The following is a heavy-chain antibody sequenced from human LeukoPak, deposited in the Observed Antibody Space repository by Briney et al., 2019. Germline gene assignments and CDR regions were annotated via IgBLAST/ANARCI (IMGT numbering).Heavy chain of an antibody. Sequence: PGGSLRLSCAASAFTFSSYSMNWVRQAPGKGLEWVSSISSSSSYIYYADPVKGRFTISRDNSKNTLYLQMNSLRAEDTAVYYCAKDWDQLLYYFDYWGQGTLVTVSS. CDR2: ISSSSSYI. V-gene: IGHV3-21*04. J-gene: IGHJ4*02. D-gene: IGHD2-2*01. CDR3: AKDWDQLLYYFDY. CDR1: AFTFSSYS.